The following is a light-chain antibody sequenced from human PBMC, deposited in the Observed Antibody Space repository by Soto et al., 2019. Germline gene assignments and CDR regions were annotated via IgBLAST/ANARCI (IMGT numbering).Light chain of an antibody. V-gene: IGLV3-25*02. CDR1: ALPKQY. CDR3: QSADSSDGFRGV. Sequence: SYELTQSPSVSVSPGQTATITCSGDALPKQYAYWYQQKPGQAPVLVIYKDSTRPSGIPERFSGSSSETTVTLTISGVQAEDEADYYCQSADSSDGFRGVFGTGTKLTVL. CDR2: KDS. J-gene: IGLJ1*01.